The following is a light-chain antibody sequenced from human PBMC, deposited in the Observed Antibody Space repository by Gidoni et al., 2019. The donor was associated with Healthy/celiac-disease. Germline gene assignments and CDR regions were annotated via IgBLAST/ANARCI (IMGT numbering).Light chain of an antibody. V-gene: IGKV3-11*01. CDR1: QRVSSY. Sequence: EIVLTQSPATLSLSPGERATLACRASQRVSSYLAWYQQKPGQAPRLLIYDAFNRATGIPARFSGSGSGTDFTLTISSLDPEDFAVYYCQQRSNWPLTFGGGTKVEIK. CDR3: QQRSNWPLT. CDR2: DAF. J-gene: IGKJ4*01.